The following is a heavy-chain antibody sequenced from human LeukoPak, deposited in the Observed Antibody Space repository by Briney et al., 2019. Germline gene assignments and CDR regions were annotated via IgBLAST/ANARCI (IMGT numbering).Heavy chain of an antibody. V-gene: IGHV3-11*04. Sequence: PGGSLRLSCGVSGFTFSDYYMSWIRQAPGKGLEWVSYISSSGSTIYYADSVKGRFTISRDNAKNSLYLQMNSLRAEDTAVYYCARDGLGCSSTSCPSPFDYWGQGTLVTVSS. D-gene: IGHD2-2*01. J-gene: IGHJ4*02. CDR1: GFTFSDYY. CDR3: ARDGLGCSSTSCPSPFDY. CDR2: ISSSGSTI.